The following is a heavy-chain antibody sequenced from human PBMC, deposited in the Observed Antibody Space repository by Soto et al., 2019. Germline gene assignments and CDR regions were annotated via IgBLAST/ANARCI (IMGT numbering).Heavy chain of an antibody. J-gene: IGHJ3*02. CDR2: IIPILGIA. CDR1: GGTFSSYT. CDR3: ARSSGGSSHDAFDI. Sequence: QVQLVQSGAEVKKPGSSVKVSCKASGGTFSSYTISWVRQAPGQGLEWMGRIIPILGIANYAQKFQGRVTITADKSTSTAYMELSSLRSEDTAVYYCARSSGGSSHDAFDIWGQGTMVTVSS. D-gene: IGHD1-26*01. V-gene: IGHV1-69*02.